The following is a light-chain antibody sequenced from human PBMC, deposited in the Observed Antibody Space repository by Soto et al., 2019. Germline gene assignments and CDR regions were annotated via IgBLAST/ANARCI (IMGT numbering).Light chain of an antibody. J-gene: IGLJ1*01. CDR3: ASYTSSTTRV. V-gene: IGLV2-14*01. CDR2: EVN. CDR1: SSDVGGYNY. Sequence: QSVLAQPASVSGSTGESITISCTGSSSDVGGYNYVSWYQHQPGKAPQLMIYEVNTRPSGVSNRFSGPKSGNTASLTISGLQAEDEADYYCASYTSSTTRVFGTGTKVTVL.